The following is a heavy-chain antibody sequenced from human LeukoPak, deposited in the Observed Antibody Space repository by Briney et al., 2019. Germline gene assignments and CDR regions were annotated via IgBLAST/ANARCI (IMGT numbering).Heavy chain of an antibody. V-gene: IGHV4-61*02. J-gene: IGHJ4*02. D-gene: IGHD3-10*01. Sequence: SETLSLTCTVSGGSISSGSYYWSWIRQPAGKGLEWIGRIYTSGSTNYNPSLKSRVTISVDTSKNQFSLKLSSVTAADTAVYYCARYEPSMVRGAFDYWGQGTLVTVSS. CDR2: IYTSGST. CDR3: ARYEPSMVRGAFDY. CDR1: GGSISSGSYY.